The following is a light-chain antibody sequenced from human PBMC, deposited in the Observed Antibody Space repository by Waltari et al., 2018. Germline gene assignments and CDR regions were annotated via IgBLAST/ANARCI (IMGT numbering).Light chain of an antibody. J-gene: IGLJ3*02. CDR1: KLGDKY. Sequence: SYELTQPPSVSVSPGQTASITCSGDKLGDKYVCWYQQRPGHSPEVVIYQDSLRPSGIPERFSGSNSGNTATLTISGNQPVDDADYYCQAWDSGVVFGGGTKLTVL. CDR2: QDS. V-gene: IGLV3-1*01. CDR3: QAWDSGVV.